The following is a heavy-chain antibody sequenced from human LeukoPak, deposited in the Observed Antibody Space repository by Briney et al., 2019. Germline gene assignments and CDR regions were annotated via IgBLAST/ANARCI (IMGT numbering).Heavy chain of an antibody. Sequence: GGSLRLSCAASGFFFSSYWMHWVRQAPGKGLVWVSRINGDGSSTRYADSVKGRFTISRDNAKNTLYLQMNSLRAEDTAVYYCARGRQWLTKGYFDYWGQGTLVTVSS. CDR3: ARGRQWLTKGYFDY. V-gene: IGHV3-74*01. CDR2: INGDGSST. J-gene: IGHJ4*02. CDR1: GFFFSSYW. D-gene: IGHD6-19*01.